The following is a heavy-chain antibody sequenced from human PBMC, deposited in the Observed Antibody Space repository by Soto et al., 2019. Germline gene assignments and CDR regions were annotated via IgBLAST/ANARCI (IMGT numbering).Heavy chain of an antibody. Sequence: PGGSLRLSCAASGLTFSSYAMSWVRQAPGKGLEWVSAISGSGGSTYYADSVKGRFTISRDNSKNTLYLQMNSLRAEDTAVYYCARDYSSYGPFDYWGQGTLVTVSS. CDR3: ARDYSSYGPFDY. CDR2: ISGSGGST. J-gene: IGHJ4*02. V-gene: IGHV3-23*01. D-gene: IGHD5-18*01. CDR1: GLTFSSYA.